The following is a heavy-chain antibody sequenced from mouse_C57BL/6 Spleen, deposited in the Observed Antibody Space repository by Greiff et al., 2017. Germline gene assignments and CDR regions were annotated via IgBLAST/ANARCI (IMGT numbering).Heavy chain of an antibody. V-gene: IGHV1-66*01. J-gene: IGHJ2*01. Sequence: VQLQQSGPELVKPGASVKISCKASGYSFTSSYIHWVKQRPGQGLEWIGWIYPGSGNTKYNEKFKGKATLTADTSSSTAYMQLSSLTSEYSAVYYCARLGYYGSNSLDYWGQGTTLTVSS. CDR1: GYSFTSSY. CDR2: IYPGSGNT. CDR3: ARLGYYGSNSLDY. D-gene: IGHD1-1*01.